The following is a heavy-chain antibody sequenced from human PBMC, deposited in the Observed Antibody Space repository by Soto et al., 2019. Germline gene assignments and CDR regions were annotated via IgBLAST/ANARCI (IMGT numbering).Heavy chain of an antibody. V-gene: IGHV3-23*01. CDR3: AKDHLPVGDYYYGVDV. CDR1: GFTFNTYA. D-gene: IGHD1-26*01. CDR2: ISASGGRT. Sequence: LRLSCSASGFTFNTYAMSWVRQAPGRRLEWVSTISASGGRTYYADSVKGRFTVSRDDSQNTLRLDMDSLRAEDTALYYCAKDHLPVGDYYYGVDVWGQGTTVTVSS. J-gene: IGHJ6*02.